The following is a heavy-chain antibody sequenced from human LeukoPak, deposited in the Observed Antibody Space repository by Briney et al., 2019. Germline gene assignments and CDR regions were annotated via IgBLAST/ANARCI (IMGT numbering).Heavy chain of an antibody. D-gene: IGHD3-22*01. CDR2: IYYSGST. CDR1: GGSISISSYY. Sequence: PSETLSLTCTVSGGSISISSYYWGWIRQPPGKGLEWIGSIYYSGSTYYNLSLKSRVTISVDTSKNQFSLKLSSVTAADTAVYYCARQEPVYYYDSSGYPVSGWGQGTLVTVSS. V-gene: IGHV4-39*01. J-gene: IGHJ4*02. CDR3: ARQEPVYYYDSSGYPVSG.